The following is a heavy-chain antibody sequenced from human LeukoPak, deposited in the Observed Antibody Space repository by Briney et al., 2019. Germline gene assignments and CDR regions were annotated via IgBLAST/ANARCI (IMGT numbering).Heavy chain of an antibody. J-gene: IGHJ3*01. CDR1: EFPFGNYA. CDR2: IGGDGRDT. CDR3: EKDHFSVNGIYEPFDL. V-gene: IGHV3-23*01. D-gene: IGHD2-21*01. Sequence: GGSLRLSCAASEFPFGNYAISWVRQAPGKGLEWVSSIGGDGRDTVYADSVKGRFTISRDNSNNTLYLQMNSLRGEDTGVYYCEKDHFSVNGIYEPFDLWGQGTMVTVSS.